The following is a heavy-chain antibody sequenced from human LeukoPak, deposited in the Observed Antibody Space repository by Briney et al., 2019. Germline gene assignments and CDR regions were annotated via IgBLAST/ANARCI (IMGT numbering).Heavy chain of an antibody. V-gene: IGHV4-39*07. CDR2: IYYSGST. CDR3: ARDMGQVTMIVVVMAYFDY. CDR1: GGSISSSSYY. Sequence: SETLSLTCAVSGGSISSSSYYWGWIRQPPGKGLEWIGSIYYSGSTYYNPSLKSRVTISVDTSKNQFSLKLSSVTAADTAVYYCARDMGQVTMIVVVMAYFDYWGQGTLVTVSS. D-gene: IGHD3-22*01. J-gene: IGHJ4*02.